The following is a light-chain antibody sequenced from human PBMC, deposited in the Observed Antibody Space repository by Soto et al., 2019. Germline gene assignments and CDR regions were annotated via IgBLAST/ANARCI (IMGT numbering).Light chain of an antibody. J-gene: IGLJ1*01. CDR3: SSYTSSSIDYV. CDR1: SSDVGGYNY. CDR2: EVS. Sequence: QSALTQPASDSGSPGQSITIYCTGTSSDVGGYNYVSWYQQHPGKAPKLMIYEVSNRPSGVSNRFSGSKSGNTASLTISGLQAEDEADYYCSSYTSSSIDYVFGTGTKLTVL. V-gene: IGLV2-14*01.